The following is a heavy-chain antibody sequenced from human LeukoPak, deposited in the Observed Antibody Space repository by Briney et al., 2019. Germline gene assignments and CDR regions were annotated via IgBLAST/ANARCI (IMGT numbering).Heavy chain of an antibody. V-gene: IGHV1-2*02. CDR2: INPNSGGT. D-gene: IGHD3-16*01. CDR3: ARVGGGLVFGYYFDY. J-gene: IGHJ4*02. CDR1: GYTFTGYY. Sequence: ASVKVSCKASGYTFTGYYMHWVRQAPGQGLEWMGGINPNSGGTNYAQKFQGRVTMTRDTSISTAYMELSRLRSDDTAVYYCARVGGGLVFGYYFDYWGQGTLVTVSS.